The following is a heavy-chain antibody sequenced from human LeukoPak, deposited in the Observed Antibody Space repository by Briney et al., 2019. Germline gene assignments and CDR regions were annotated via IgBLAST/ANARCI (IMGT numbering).Heavy chain of an antibody. Sequence: ASVKVSCKTSGYSFTDYYMHWVRQAPGQGLEWMGWINPNSGGTSSAQKFQGKVTMTRDTSITTVYMEVSWLTSDDTAIYYCARADRLHGGPYLIGPWGQGTLVTVSS. CDR3: ARADRLHGGPYLIGP. CDR2: INPNSGGT. V-gene: IGHV1-2*02. CDR1: GYSFTDYY. D-gene: IGHD2-21*01. J-gene: IGHJ5*02.